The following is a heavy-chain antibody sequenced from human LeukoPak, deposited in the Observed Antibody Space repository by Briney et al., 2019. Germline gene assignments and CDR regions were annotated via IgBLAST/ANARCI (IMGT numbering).Heavy chain of an antibody. CDR1: GFTFSSYA. D-gene: IGHD3-22*01. Sequence: GGSLRLSCAASGFTFSSYAMHWVRQAPGKGLEWVAVISYDGSNKYYADSVKGRFTISRDNSKNTLYLQMNSLRAEDTAVYYCAREYCYDSSGRSSYYYYMDVWGKGTTVTVSS. V-gene: IGHV3-30*01. CDR2: ISYDGSNK. CDR3: AREYCYDSSGRSSYYYYMDV. J-gene: IGHJ6*03.